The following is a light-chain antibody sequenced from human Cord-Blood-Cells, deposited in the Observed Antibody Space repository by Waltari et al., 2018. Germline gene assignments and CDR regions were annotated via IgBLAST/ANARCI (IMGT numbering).Light chain of an antibody. J-gene: IGKJ1*01. V-gene: IGKV1-39*01. CDR3: QQSYSTWT. CDR2: AAS. CDR1: QSISSY. Sequence: DIQMTQSPSSLSASVGDRVTITCRASQSISSYLNWYQQKPGKAPKLLIYAASRLQSGVTSRFSGSGSGTDFTLTSSSLQPEDVATYYCQQSYSTWTFGQGTKVEIK.